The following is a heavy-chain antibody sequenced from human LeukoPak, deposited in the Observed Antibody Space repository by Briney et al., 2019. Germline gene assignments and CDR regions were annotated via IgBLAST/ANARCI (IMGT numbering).Heavy chain of an antibody. CDR2: IYWDNDD. D-gene: IGHD4/OR15-4a*01. CDR3: ARTPLVITAKGLFDY. Sequence: SGPTLVKPTQTLTLTCTFSGFSLNTRGVGVAWIRQPPGKALEWLALIYWDNDDRYSPSLKSRLTISKDASKNQVVLTMTNMDPVDTATYFCARTPLVITAKGLFDYWGQGTLVTVSS. V-gene: IGHV2-5*02. J-gene: IGHJ4*02. CDR1: GFSLNTRGVG.